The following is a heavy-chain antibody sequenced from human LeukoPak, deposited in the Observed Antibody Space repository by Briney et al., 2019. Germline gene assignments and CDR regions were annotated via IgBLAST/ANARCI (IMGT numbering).Heavy chain of an antibody. CDR1: GFAFSDYY. D-gene: IGHD2-2*01. CDR3: ARVDCSSTSCYEFDY. V-gene: IGHV3-11*04. J-gene: IGHJ4*02. Sequence: GGSLRLSCAASGFAFSDYYMSWIRQAPGKGLEWVSYIRSSGSTIYYADSVKGRFTISRDNAKNSLYLQMNSLRAEDTAVYYCARVDCSSTSCYEFDYWGQGTLVTVSS. CDR2: IRSSGSTI.